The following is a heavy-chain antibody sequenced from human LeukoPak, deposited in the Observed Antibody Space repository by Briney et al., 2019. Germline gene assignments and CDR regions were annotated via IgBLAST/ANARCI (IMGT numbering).Heavy chain of an antibody. D-gene: IGHD4-23*01. Sequence: ASVKVSCKASGYTFTGYYMHWVRQAPGQGLEWMGWINPNSGGTNYAQKFQGRVTMTRDTSISTAYMELSRLRSDDTAVYYCARDLTTVVKPRFLPFDYWGQGTLVTVSS. CDR2: INPNSGGT. J-gene: IGHJ4*02. CDR3: ARDLTTVVKPRFLPFDY. V-gene: IGHV1-2*02. CDR1: GYTFTGYY.